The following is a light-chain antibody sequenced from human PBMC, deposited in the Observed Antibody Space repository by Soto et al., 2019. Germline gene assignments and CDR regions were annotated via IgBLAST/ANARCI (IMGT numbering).Light chain of an antibody. Sequence: DVQMTQSPPTLSASVGDTVTITCRASQTINSWLAWYQHRPGKGPKLLIYKTSTVEGGVPLRFSGSGSGTEFTLTISSLQPADSATYYCQQYNTYPMTFGQGTKVDIK. V-gene: IGKV1-5*03. CDR3: QQYNTYPMT. J-gene: IGKJ1*01. CDR1: QTINSW. CDR2: KTS.